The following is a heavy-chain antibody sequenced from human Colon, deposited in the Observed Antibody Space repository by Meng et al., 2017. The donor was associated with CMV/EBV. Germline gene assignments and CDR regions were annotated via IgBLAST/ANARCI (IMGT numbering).Heavy chain of an antibody. CDR3: AISRVNTAAYFDY. CDR1: GFIFSNYA. J-gene: IGHJ4*02. V-gene: IGHV3-33*07. D-gene: IGHD5-18*01. CDR2: IWYDGSKK. Sequence: GESLKISCKSSGFIFSNYAMYWVRQAPGKGLEWLTVIWYDGSKKYYSDSVKGRFTISRDNSKNTLYLQMNSLRAEDTAVYYCAISRVNTAAYFDYWGQGTLVTVSS.